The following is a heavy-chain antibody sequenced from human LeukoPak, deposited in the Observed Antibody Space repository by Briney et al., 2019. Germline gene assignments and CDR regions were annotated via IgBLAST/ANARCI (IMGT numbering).Heavy chain of an antibody. CDR2: IYYSGST. CDR3: ARGYCSGGSCYSGYFDY. J-gene: IGHJ4*02. CDR1: GGSISSYY. V-gene: IGHV4-59*01. D-gene: IGHD2-15*01. Sequence: SETLSLTSTVSGGSISSYYWSWIRQPPGKGLEWIGYIYYSGSTNYNPSLKSRVTISVDTSKNQFSLKLSSVTAADTAVYYCARGYCSGGSCYSGYFDYWGQGTVVTVSS.